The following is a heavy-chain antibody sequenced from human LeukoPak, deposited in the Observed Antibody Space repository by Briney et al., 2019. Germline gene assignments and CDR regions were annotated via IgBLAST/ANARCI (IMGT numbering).Heavy chain of an antibody. CDR2: INHSRTT. Sequence: PSETLSLICAVYGGSFSGFYWSWIRQPPGKGLEWIGEINHSRTTNYNPSLKSRVTISVDTSKNQFSLKLSSVTAADTAVYSCARDPSYCSSTSCYGNWFDPWGQGTLVTVSS. D-gene: IGHD2-2*01. CDR1: GGSFSGFY. CDR3: ARDPSYCSSTSCYGNWFDP. J-gene: IGHJ5*02. V-gene: IGHV4-34*01.